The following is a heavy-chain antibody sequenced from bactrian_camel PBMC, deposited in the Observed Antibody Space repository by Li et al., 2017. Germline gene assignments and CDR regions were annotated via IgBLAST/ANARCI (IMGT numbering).Heavy chain of an antibody. CDR2: IANDGTV. D-gene: IGHD1*01. J-gene: IGHJ4*01. Sequence: HVQLVESGGGSVQAGGSLTLSCVASASVYCMGWFRQAPGKTREGVATIANDGTVDYADSVMGRFTISKDTAKNTLYLQMNSLKPDDTAIYYCAAHFAYSRSCSLSQSSAYLHWGQGTQVTVS. V-gene: IGHV3S53*01. CDR1: ASVYC. CDR3: AAHFAYSRSCSLSQSSAYLH.